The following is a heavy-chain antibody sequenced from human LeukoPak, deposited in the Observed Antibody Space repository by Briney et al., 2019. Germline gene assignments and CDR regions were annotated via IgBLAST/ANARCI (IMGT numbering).Heavy chain of an antibody. CDR3: ASGIAVTGPLDH. CDR2: ISGSGDAP. V-gene: IGHV3-23*01. Sequence: PGGSLRLSCAASGFTFSRNAMSWVRQAPGKGLEWVSAISGSGDAPYYADSVKGRFTISRGNSKNTLYLQMNNLRVEDTAVYYCASGIAVTGPLDHWGQGTLVTVSS. D-gene: IGHD6-19*01. J-gene: IGHJ4*02. CDR1: GFTFSRNA.